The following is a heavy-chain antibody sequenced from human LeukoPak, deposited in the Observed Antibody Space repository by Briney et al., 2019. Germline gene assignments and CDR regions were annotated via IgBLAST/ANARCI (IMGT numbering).Heavy chain of an antibody. CDR2: IYPGDSDT. CDR3: ARRAVTHFDY. CDR1: GYSFTSYW. V-gene: IGHV5-51*01. Sequence: GESLQISCKGSGYSFTSYWISWVRQLPGKGLEWMGIIYPGDSDTRYSPSFQGQVTISADKSISTAYLQWSSLKASDTAMYYCARRAVTHFDYWGQGTLVTVSS. J-gene: IGHJ4*02. D-gene: IGHD4-17*01.